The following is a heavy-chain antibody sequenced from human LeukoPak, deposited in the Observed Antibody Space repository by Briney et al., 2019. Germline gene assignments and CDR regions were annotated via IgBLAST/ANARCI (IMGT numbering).Heavy chain of an antibody. CDR2: ISLHGSDT. Sequence: GGSLRLSCAASGFILRNYAMHWVRQAPGKGLEWVAVISLHGSDTYYADSVKGRFTFSRDNSKNTLYLQMNTLRTEDTAVYYCARDQGATDAFDIWGQGTMVTVSS. CDR1: GFILRNYA. CDR3: ARDQGATDAFDI. V-gene: IGHV3-30*04. D-gene: IGHD3-16*01. J-gene: IGHJ3*02.